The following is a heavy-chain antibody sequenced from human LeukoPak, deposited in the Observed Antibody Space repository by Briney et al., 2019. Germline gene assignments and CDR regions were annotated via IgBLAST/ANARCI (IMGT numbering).Heavy chain of an antibody. CDR3: ARHRYYDSSGYYSTIDY. CDR1: GYTFTTKW. Sequence: HGESLKISCKGSGYTFTTKWIGWVCQMPGKGLEWMGIIYPGDSDTRYSPSFQGQVTISADKSISTAYLQWSSLKASDTAMYYCARHRYYDSSGYYSTIDYWGQGTLVTVSS. CDR2: IYPGDSDT. J-gene: IGHJ4*02. V-gene: IGHV5-51*01. D-gene: IGHD3-22*01.